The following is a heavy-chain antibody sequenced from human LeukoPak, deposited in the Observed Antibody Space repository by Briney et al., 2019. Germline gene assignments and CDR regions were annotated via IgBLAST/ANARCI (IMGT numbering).Heavy chain of an antibody. CDR3: ARSHYYGSGTGGY. D-gene: IGHD3-10*01. CDR2: IIPIFGTA. V-gene: IGHV1-69*01. Sequence: SVKVSCKASGGTFSSYAISWVRQAPGQGLEWMGGIIPIFGTANYAQKFQGRVTITADDSTSTAYMELSSLRSEDTAVYYCARSHYYGSGTGGYWGQGTLVTVSS. CDR1: GGTFSSYA. J-gene: IGHJ4*02.